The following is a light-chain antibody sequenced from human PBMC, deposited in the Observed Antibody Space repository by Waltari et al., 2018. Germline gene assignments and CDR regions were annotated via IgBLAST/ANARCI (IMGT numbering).Light chain of an antibody. Sequence: SYVLTQPPSVSVAPGKPARIPCGGNNIGSKRVHWYQQKPGQAPVLVIYYDSARPSGIPERFSGSNSGNTATLTISRVEAGDEADYYCQVWDSSSDHVVFGGGTKLTVL. CDR3: QVWDSSSDHVV. CDR1: NIGSKR. J-gene: IGLJ2*01. CDR2: YDS. V-gene: IGLV3-21*04.